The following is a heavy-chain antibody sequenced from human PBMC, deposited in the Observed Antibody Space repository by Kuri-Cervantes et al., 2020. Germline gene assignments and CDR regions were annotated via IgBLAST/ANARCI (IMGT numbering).Heavy chain of an antibody. CDR2: ISYDGSTR. CDR3: ARGVQLQMGTWFDP. CDR1: GFTFSNHA. Sequence: GESLKISCAASGFTFSNHAMHWVRQSPGTGLEWVAVISYDGSTRYYGDSVEGRFTISRDNSKNTLSLQMTSLRAEDTAVYYCARGVQLQMGTWFDPWGQGTLVTVSS. J-gene: IGHJ5*02. D-gene: IGHD2-2*01. V-gene: IGHV3-30*04.